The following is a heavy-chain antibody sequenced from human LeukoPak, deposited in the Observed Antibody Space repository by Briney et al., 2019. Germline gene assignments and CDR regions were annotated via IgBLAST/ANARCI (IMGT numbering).Heavy chain of an antibody. Sequence: GESLKISFKGSGYRFTSYWIGWVRPMPGKGLGWMGIIYPGDSDTRYSPSFQGQVTISADKSISTAYLQWSSLKASDTAMYYCARTGIAAAGTNWFDPWGQGTLVTVSS. D-gene: IGHD6-13*01. CDR2: IYPGDSDT. CDR3: ARTGIAAAGTNWFDP. J-gene: IGHJ5*02. V-gene: IGHV5-51*01. CDR1: GYRFTSYW.